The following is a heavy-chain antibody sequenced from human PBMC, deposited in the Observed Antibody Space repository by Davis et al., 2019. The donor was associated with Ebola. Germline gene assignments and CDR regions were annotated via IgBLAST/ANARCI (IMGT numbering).Heavy chain of an antibody. CDR2: IDPSDSYT. V-gene: IGHV5-10-1*01. CDR3: SRGFYTDPLDY. Sequence: GESLKISCKGSGYSFTSNWISWVRQMPGKGLEWVGRIDPSDSYTNYSPSFQGHVTISADKSISTAYLQWSSLKASDTAMYYCSRGFYTDPLDYWGQRTLVTVSS. CDR1: GYSFTSNW. J-gene: IGHJ4*02.